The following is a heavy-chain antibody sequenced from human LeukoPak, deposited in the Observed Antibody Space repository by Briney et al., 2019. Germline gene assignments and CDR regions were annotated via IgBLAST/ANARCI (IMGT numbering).Heavy chain of an antibody. CDR3: ARTPYDFYYMDV. Sequence: RGESLKISCKGSGFSFSTYWIAWVRQMPGKGLEFMGIIYPGDSDTRYSPSFQGHVIISVDKSISTAYLQWSSLKASDTAKYYCARTPYDFYYMDVWRKGTTVTVSS. J-gene: IGHJ6*03. D-gene: IGHD3-3*01. CDR1: GFSFSTYW. V-gene: IGHV5-51*01. CDR2: IYPGDSDT.